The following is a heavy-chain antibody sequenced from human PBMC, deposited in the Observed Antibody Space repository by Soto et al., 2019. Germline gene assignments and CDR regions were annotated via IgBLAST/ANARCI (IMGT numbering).Heavy chain of an antibody. Sequence: SVKVSCKASGGTFDGHSVSWVRQAPGRGLEWMGGIILVFGTTNYAQKFQGRVTITADESTSTAYMELSSLRSDDTAVYYCAREGADLLTHFDSWGQGTRVTVSS. CDR2: IILVFGTT. D-gene: IGHD3-10*01. V-gene: IGHV1-69*13. CDR1: GGTFDGHS. J-gene: IGHJ4*02. CDR3: AREGADLLTHFDS.